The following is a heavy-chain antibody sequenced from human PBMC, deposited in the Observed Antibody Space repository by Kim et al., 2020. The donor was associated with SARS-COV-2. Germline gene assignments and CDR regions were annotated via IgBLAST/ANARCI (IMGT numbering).Heavy chain of an antibody. Sequence: SGSTNYAQKFQGRVTMTRDTSSTTAYMELSDLRSGDTAVYYCERLRVLDYWGRGTLVTVSS. CDR2: SGST. CDR3: ERLRVLDY. J-gene: IGHJ4*02. V-gene: IGHV1-2*02.